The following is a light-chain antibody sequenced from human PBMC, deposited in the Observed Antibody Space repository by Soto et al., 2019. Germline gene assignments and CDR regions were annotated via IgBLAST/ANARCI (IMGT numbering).Light chain of an antibody. CDR1: SSDIGVYKY. V-gene: IGLV2-14*01. Sequence: QSALTQPASVSGSPGQSITISCTGTSSDIGVYKYVSWYQHHPGKAPNLMIYEVSNRPSGVSNRFSGSKSGNTASLTISGLQAEDEADYYCSSYTSSSTVVFGGGTKVTVL. J-gene: IGLJ2*01. CDR3: SSYTSSSTVV. CDR2: EVS.